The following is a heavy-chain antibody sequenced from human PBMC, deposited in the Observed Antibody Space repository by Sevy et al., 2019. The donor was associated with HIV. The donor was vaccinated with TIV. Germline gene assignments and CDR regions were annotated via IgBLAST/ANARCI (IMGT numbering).Heavy chain of an antibody. CDR1: GYTFTSYA. V-gene: IGHV7-4-1*02. Sequence: ASVKVSCKASGYTFTSYAMNWVRQAPGQGLEWMGWINTNTGNPTYAQGFTGRFVFSLDTSVSTAYLQISSLKAEDTAVYYCARDPPFRYDKGGHFDYWGQGTLVTVSS. J-gene: IGHJ4*02. CDR3: ARDPPFRYDKGGHFDY. D-gene: IGHD3-22*01. CDR2: INTNTGNP.